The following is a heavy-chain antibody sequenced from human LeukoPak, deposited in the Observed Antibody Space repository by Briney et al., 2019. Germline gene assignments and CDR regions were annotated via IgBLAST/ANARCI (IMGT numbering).Heavy chain of an antibody. Sequence: SETLSLTCTVSGDSISSSKYYWGWIRQSPGKGLEWIGSIYKSGSTFYNPSLKSRVIISVDTSRNQFSLKLNSVSAADTAVYYCARSLSMAGLTWGQGTLVAVSS. J-gene: IGHJ4*02. V-gene: IGHV4-39*01. CDR3: ARSLSMAGLT. CDR1: GDSISSSKYY. D-gene: IGHD6-19*01. CDR2: IYKSGST.